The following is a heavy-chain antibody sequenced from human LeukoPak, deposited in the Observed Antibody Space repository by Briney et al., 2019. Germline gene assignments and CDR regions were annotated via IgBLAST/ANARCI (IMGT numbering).Heavy chain of an antibody. Sequence: GGSLRLSCPASGFTFSSYAMSWVRQAPGKGLEWVSSITASGSYTYCTNSVKGRFTISRDNSKNTLYMQMHILRAEDTAVYYCAKDCHNDCGDYGILGWYLDLWGRGTLITVSS. J-gene: IGHJ2*01. D-gene: IGHD4-17*01. CDR2: ITASGSYT. CDR1: GFTFSSYA. CDR3: AKDCHNDCGDYGILGWYLDL. V-gene: IGHV3-23*01.